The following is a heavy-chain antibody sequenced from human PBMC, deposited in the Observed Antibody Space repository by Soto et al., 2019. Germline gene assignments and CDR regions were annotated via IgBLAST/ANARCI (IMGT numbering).Heavy chain of an antibody. V-gene: IGHV4-59*08. CDR3: ARGGWRHIDY. CDR2: IYYSGST. J-gene: IGHJ4*02. Sequence: SETLSLTCTVSGGSISTYYLSWIRQPPGKGLERIGYIYYSGSTNYNPSLKRRVTISVDTSKNQFSLKLSSVTAADTAEYYCARGGWRHIDYWGQGTLVTVSS. D-gene: IGHD3-3*01. CDR1: GGSISTYY.